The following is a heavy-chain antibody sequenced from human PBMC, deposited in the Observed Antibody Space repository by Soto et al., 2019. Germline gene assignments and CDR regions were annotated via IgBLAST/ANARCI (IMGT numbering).Heavy chain of an antibody. Sequence: EVQLLESGGGLVQPGGSLRLSCAASGFTFSSYAMSWVRQAPGKRLEWVSAISGSGGSTYYADSVKGRFTISRDNSKNTLYLQMNSLGAEDTAVYYCAKVSSSWYGQNDYWGQGTLVTVSS. CDR1: GFTFSSYA. D-gene: IGHD6-13*01. CDR2: ISGSGGST. J-gene: IGHJ4*02. CDR3: AKVSSSWYGQNDY. V-gene: IGHV3-23*01.